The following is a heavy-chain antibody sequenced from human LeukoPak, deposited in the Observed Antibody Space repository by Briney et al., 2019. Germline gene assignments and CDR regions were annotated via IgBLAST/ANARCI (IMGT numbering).Heavy chain of an antibody. CDR1: GGSISSYY. CDR2: IYYSGST. V-gene: IGHV4-59*08. J-gene: IGHJ6*02. Sequence: PSETLSLTCTVSGGSISSYYWSWIRQPPGKGLEWIGYIYYSGSTNYKPSLKSRVTISVDTSNNQFSLKLSSVTAADTAVYYCARMCGGDYYGMDVWGQGTTVTVSS. CDR3: ARMCGGDYYGMDV.